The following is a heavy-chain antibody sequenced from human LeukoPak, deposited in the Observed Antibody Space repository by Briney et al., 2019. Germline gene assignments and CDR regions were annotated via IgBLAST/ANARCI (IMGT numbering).Heavy chain of an antibody. D-gene: IGHD3-10*01. CDR1: GFTFSDYY. V-gene: IGHV3-11*06. Sequence: GGSLRLSCAASGFTFSDYYMSWIRQAPGKGLEWVSYISSTSSYTNYADSVKGRFTISRDNAKNSLYLQMNSLRAEDTAVYYCARDQGITMVRGVISRYFDYWGQGTLVTVSS. J-gene: IGHJ4*02. CDR3: ARDQGITMVRGVISRYFDY. CDR2: ISSTSSYT.